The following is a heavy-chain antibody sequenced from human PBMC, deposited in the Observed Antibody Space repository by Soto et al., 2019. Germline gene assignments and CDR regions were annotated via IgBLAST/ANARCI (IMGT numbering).Heavy chain of an antibody. CDR3: ASATPMVRAYYGMDV. Sequence: QVQLVQSGAEVKKPGSSVKVSCKASGGTISSYAISWVRQAPGQGLEWMGGSIPIFGTANYAQKFQGRVTITADESTSTAYMELSSLRSEDTAVYYCASATPMVRAYYGMDVWGQGTTDTVSS. J-gene: IGHJ6*02. V-gene: IGHV1-69*01. D-gene: IGHD3-10*01. CDR2: SIPIFGTA. CDR1: GGTISSYA.